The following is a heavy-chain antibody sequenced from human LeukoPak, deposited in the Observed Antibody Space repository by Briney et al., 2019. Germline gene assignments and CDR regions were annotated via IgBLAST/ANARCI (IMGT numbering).Heavy chain of an antibody. CDR1: GFTFSTSS. CDR2: MGIGTSTI. CDR3: VRDKDWGFDS. Sequence: PGGSLRLSCAASGFTFSTSSMNWVRRAPGKGLEWVSHMGIGTSTIGYADSVKGRFTISRDNAKNSVHLQMSNLRVDDSAVYYCVRDKDWGFDSWGQGTLVTVSS. D-gene: IGHD7-27*01. V-gene: IGHV3-48*01. J-gene: IGHJ4*02.